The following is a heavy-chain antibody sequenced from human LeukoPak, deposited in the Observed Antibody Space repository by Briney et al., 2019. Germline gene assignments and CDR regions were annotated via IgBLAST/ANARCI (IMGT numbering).Heavy chain of an antibody. J-gene: IGHJ4*02. CDR3: ARGRDYDYVWGSSITFDY. V-gene: IGHV4-59*12. CDR1: GGSISSYY. D-gene: IGHD3-16*01. CDR2: IYYSGST. Sequence: PSETLSLTCTVSGGSISSYYWSWIRQPPGKGLEWIGYIYYSGSTNYNPSLKSRVTISVDTSKNQFSLKLSSVTAADTAVYYCARGRDYDYVWGSSITFDYWGQGTLVTVSS.